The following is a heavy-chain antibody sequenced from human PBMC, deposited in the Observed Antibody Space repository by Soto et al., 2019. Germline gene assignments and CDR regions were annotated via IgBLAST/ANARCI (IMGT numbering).Heavy chain of an antibody. J-gene: IGHJ6*02. CDR1: GGSISSGDYY. V-gene: IGHV4-30-4*01. Sequence: SETLSRTCTVSGGSISSGDYYWSWIRHPPGKGLEWIGYIYYSGSTYYNPSLKSRVTISVDTSKNQFSLKLSSVTAADTAVYYCARVRAKRFLEWLSPAHYGMDVWGQGTTVTVS. D-gene: IGHD3-3*01. CDR3: ARVRAKRFLEWLSPAHYGMDV. CDR2: IYYSGST.